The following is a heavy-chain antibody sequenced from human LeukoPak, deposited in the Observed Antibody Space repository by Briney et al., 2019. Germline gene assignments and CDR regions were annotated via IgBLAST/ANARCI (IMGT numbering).Heavy chain of an antibody. CDR1: GFTFDDYG. V-gene: IGHV3-20*04. D-gene: IGHD2-21*02. J-gene: IGHJ3*02. CDR2: INWNGGST. Sequence: PGGSLRLSCATSGFTFDDYGMSWVRQVPGKGLEWVSGINWNGGSTGYADSVKGRFTISRDNSKNTLYLQMNSLRAEDTAVYYCAREGCGGDCYPRLNDAFDIWGQGTMVTVSS. CDR3: AREGCGGDCYPRLNDAFDI.